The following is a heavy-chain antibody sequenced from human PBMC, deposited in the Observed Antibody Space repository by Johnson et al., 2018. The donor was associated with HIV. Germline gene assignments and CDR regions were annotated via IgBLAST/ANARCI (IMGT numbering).Heavy chain of an antibody. J-gene: IGHJ3*02. CDR3: ARGLTGEQVDI. V-gene: IGHV3-20*04. Sequence: VQLVESGGGVARPGGSLRLSCAASGFTFDDYGMSWVPQAPGKGLEWVSGIDWSGGRTGYADSVKGRFTISRENAKNSLYLQMNSLRAEDTAVYYCARGLTGEQVDIWGQGTMVTVSS. CDR2: IDWSGGRT. CDR1: GFTFDDYG. D-gene: IGHD3-16*01.